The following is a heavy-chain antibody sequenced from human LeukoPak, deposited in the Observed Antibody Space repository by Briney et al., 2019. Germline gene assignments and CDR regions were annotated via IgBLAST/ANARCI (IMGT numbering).Heavy chain of an antibody. CDR2: IYYRGST. CDR1: GGSISSYY. V-gene: IGHV4-59*01. J-gene: IGHJ6*02. CDR3: AREAQEGGSHYYYGMDV. Sequence: SETLSLTCTVSGGSISSYYWSWIRQPPGKGLEWIGYIYYRGSTNYNPSLKSRVTISVDTSKNQFSLKLSSVTAADTAVYYCAREAQEGGSHYYYGMDVWGQGTTVTVSS. D-gene: IGHD1-26*01.